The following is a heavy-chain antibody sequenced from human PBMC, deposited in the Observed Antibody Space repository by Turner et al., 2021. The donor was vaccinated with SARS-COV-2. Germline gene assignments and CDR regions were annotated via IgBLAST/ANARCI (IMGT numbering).Heavy chain of an antibody. D-gene: IGHD2-21*01. V-gene: IGHV3-30-3*01. Sequence: QVQLVESGGGVVQPGRSLRLSWAASGFTFSSYAMHWVRQAPGKGLEWVAVISYDGSNKYYADSVKGRFTISRDNSKNTLYLQMNSLRAEDTAVYYCARDLGDEPDYWGQGTLVTVSS. CDR2: ISYDGSNK. CDR1: GFTFSSYA. J-gene: IGHJ4*02. CDR3: ARDLGDEPDY.